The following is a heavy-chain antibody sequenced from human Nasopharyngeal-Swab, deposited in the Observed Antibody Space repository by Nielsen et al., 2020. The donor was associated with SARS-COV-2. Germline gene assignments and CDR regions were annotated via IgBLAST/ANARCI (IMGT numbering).Heavy chain of an antibody. J-gene: IGHJ4*02. CDR3: ARDWGGTLWY. D-gene: IGHD2-21*01. CDR2: IKQDGSGS. V-gene: IGHV3-7*01. Sequence: GESLKTSCAASGFTFSKFYMSWVRQAAGKGLEWVANIKQDGSGSYYVDSVKGRFTISRDNSKNTLYLQMNSLRAEDTAVYYCARDWGGTLWYWGQGTLVTVSS. CDR1: GFTFSKFY.